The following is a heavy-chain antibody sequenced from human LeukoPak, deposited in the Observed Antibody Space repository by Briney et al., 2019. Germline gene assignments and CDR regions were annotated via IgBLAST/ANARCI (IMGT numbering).Heavy chain of an antibody. CDR3: ARGHYDILTGYPFDY. D-gene: IGHD3-9*01. CDR1: GFTFSSYA. Sequence: PGRSLRLSCAACGFTFSSYAMHWVRQAPGKGLEGVAVISYDGSNKYYAASAKGRFTISRDNSKNTLYLQMNSLRAEDTAVYYCARGHYDILTGYPFDYWGQGTLVTVSS. CDR2: ISYDGSNK. V-gene: IGHV3-30-3*01. J-gene: IGHJ4*02.